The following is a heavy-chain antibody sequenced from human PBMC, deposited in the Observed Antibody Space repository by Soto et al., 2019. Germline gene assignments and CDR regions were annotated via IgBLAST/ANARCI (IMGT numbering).Heavy chain of an antibody. CDR1: GFTFSSYG. CDR3: AKDLYFWSHDSYICMHV. Sequence: GGSLRLSCAASGFTFSSYGMHWVRQAPGKGLEWVAVISYDGSNKYYADSVKGRFTISRDNSKNTLYLQMNSLRAEDTAVYYCAKDLYFWSHDSYICMHVWGQGPTVTV. V-gene: IGHV3-30*18. CDR2: ISYDGSNK. D-gene: IGHD3-3*01. J-gene: IGHJ6*02.